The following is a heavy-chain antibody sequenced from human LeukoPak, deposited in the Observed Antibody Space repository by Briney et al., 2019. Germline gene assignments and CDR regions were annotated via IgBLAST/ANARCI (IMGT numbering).Heavy chain of an antibody. CDR2: IKQDGSEE. Sequence: GGSLRLSCAASGFTFSSYWMSWVRQAPGKGLEWVANIKQDGSEEYYVDSVKGRFTISRDNAKNSLYLQMNSLRAEDTAVYYCARAHSGSYFNWFDPWGQGTLVTVSS. CDR1: GFTFSSYW. CDR3: ARAHSGSYFNWFDP. D-gene: IGHD1-26*01. V-gene: IGHV3-7*01. J-gene: IGHJ5*02.